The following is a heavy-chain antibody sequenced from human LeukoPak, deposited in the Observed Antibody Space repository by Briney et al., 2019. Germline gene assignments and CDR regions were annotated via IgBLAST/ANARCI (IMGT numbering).Heavy chain of an antibody. CDR1: GFTFSSYA. V-gene: IGHV3-21*01. CDR3: ARGIVVVVAAYFDY. CDR2: ISSSSSYI. D-gene: IGHD2-15*01. Sequence: GGSLRLSCAASGFTFSSYAITWVRQAPGKGLEWVSSISSSSSYIYYADSVKGRFTISRDNAKNSLYLQMNSLRAEDTAVYYCARGIVVVVAAYFDYWGQGTLVTVSS. J-gene: IGHJ4*02.